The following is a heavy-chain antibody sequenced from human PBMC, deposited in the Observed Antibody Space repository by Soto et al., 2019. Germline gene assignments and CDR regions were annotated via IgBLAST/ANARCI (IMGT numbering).Heavy chain of an antibody. J-gene: IGHJ5*02. CDR2: IYRSGNT. Sequence: PSETLSLTCTVSGGSISDSSYYWGWIRQPPGKGLEWIASIYRSGNTYYNPSLKSRVTISVDTSKNQFFLKLTSVTAAYTAVYYCARFQSTTSQYDWYYPCSQGTLVPVSA. CDR1: GGSISDSSYY. V-gene: IGHV4-39*01. CDR3: ARFQSTTSQYDWYYP. D-gene: IGHD4-17*01.